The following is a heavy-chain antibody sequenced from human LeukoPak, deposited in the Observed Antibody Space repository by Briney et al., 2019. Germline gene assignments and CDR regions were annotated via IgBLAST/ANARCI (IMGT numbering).Heavy chain of an antibody. CDR1: GFTFDDYA. D-gene: IGHD1-26*01. J-gene: IGHJ6*02. CDR3: AKGLGGSYWYGMDV. V-gene: IGHV3-9*01. Sequence: GRSLRLSCAASGFTFDDYAMHWVRQAPGKGLEWVSGISWNSGSIGYADSVKGRFTISRDNAKNSLYLQMNSLRAEDTALYYCAKGLGGSYWYGMDVWGQGTTVTVSS. CDR2: ISWNSGSI.